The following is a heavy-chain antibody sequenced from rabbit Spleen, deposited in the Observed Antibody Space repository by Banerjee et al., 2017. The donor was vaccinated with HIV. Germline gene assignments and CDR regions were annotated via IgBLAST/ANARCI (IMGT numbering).Heavy chain of an antibody. CDR2: INNGTGSA. J-gene: IGHJ4*01. D-gene: IGHD4-1*01. Sequence: LQESGGGLVQPGGSLTITCTASGFSLNSNYVICWVRQAPGKGLEWIGCINNGTGSARYATGAKGRFPVSSTTSSTVTLPMTRLTVAAAATDFCARETSRGCGGVSFRLNLWGPGTLVTVS. CDR3: ARETSRGCGGVSFRLNL. CDR1: GFSLNSNYV. V-gene: IGHV1S45*01.